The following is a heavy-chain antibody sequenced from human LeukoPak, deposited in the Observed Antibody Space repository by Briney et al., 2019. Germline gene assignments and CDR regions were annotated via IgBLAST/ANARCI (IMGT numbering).Heavy chain of an antibody. D-gene: IGHD3-10*01. CDR1: GFTFSSYS. CDR2: ISSSSSYI. Sequence: GGSLRLSCAASGFTFSSYSMNWVRQAPGKGLEWVSSISSSSSYIYYADSVKGRFTISRDNAKNSLYLQMNSLRAEDTAVYYCARASFIWFGESDAFDIWGQGTMVTVSS. J-gene: IGHJ3*02. CDR3: ARASFIWFGESDAFDI. V-gene: IGHV3-21*01.